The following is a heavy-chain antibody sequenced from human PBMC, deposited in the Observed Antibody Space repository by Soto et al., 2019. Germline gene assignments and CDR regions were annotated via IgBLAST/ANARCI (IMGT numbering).Heavy chain of an antibody. CDR3: ARDGHYDFWSGYSIGWFDP. J-gene: IGHJ5*02. V-gene: IGHV4-59*01. CDR2: IYYSGST. D-gene: IGHD3-3*01. CDR1: GGSISSYY. Sequence: PSETLSLTCTVSGGSISSYYWSWIRQPPGKGLEWIGYIYYSGSTNYNPSLKSRVTISVDTSKNQFSLKLSSVTAADTAVYYCARDGHYDFWSGYSIGWFDPWGQGTLVTVSS.